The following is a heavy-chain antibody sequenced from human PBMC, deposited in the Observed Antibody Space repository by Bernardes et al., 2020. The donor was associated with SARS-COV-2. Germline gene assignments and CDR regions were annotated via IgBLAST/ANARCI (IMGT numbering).Heavy chain of an antibody. Sequence: GGSLRLSCAASGFTVNTNYMSWVRQAPGKGLEWVSVIYRGGSTYYADSVKGRFTISRDNSKNTLYLQMNSLRAEDTALYYCAAQQWLAPLDYWGQGTLVTVSS. CDR3: AAQQWLAPLDY. D-gene: IGHD6-19*01. CDR1: GFTVNTNY. CDR2: IYRGGST. J-gene: IGHJ4*02. V-gene: IGHV3-53*05.